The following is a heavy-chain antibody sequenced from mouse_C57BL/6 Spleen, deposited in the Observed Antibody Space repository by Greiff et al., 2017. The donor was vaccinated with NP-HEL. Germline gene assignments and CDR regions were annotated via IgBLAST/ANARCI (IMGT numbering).Heavy chain of an antibody. V-gene: IGHV1-42*01. CDR1: GYSFSGYY. J-gene: IGHJ2*01. Sequence: EVQLQQSGPELVKPGASVKISCKASGYSFSGYYMNWVKQSPEKSLEWIGEINPSTGGTTYNQKFKAKATLTVDKSSSTAYMQLKSLTSEDSAVYYCARGPGNYFDYWGQGTTLTVSS. CDR3: ARGPGNYFDY. CDR2: INPSTGGT.